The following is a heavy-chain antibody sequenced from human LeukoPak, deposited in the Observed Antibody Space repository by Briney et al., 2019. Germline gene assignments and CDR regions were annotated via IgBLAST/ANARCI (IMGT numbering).Heavy chain of an antibody. D-gene: IGHD2-2*01. CDR3: AIYSSTSCS. J-gene: IGHJ5*02. CDR2: VYYSGST. V-gene: IGHV4-59*01. CDR1: GGSIRSYF. Sequence: SETLSLTCTVSGGSIRSYFWSWIRQPPGKGLEWIGYVYYSGSTNYNPSLKSRVTISVGTSKNQFSLKLSSVTAADTAVYYCAIYSSTSCSWGQGTLVTVSS.